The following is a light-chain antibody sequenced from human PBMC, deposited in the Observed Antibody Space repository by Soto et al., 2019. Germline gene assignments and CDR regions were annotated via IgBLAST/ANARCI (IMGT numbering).Light chain of an antibody. CDR1: QSVSSF. Sequence: EVVLTQSPATLSLSPGERATLSCRASQSVSSFLAWYQQKPGQAPRLLTYDASNSATGIPPRFSRGGSATDISLTISCLEPEDFAVYDWHQCNNWSPGTFGQGNKVEIK. V-gene: IGKV3-11*01. CDR3: HQCNNWSPGT. J-gene: IGKJ1*01. CDR2: DAS.